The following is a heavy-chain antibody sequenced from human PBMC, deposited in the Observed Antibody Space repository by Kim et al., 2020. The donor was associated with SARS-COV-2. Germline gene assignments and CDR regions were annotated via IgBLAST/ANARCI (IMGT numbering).Heavy chain of an antibody. CDR2: ISYDGSNK. CDR1: GFTFSSYA. CDR3: ARDSNSGIAAAGPGGGWFDP. D-gene: IGHD6-13*01. V-gene: IGHV3-30*04. Sequence: GGSLRLSCAASGFTFSSYAMHWVRQAPGKGLEWVAVISYDGSNKYYADSVKGRFTISRDNSKNTLYLQMNSLRAEDTAVYYCARDSNSGIAAAGPGGGWFDPWGQGTLVTVSS. J-gene: IGHJ5*02.